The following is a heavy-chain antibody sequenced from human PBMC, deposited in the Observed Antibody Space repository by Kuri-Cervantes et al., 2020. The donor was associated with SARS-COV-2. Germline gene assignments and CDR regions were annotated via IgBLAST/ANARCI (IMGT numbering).Heavy chain of an antibody. Sequence: GESLKISCAAFGFTVSSTSMTWVRQAPGKGLESVSIIFSSGATFYADSVKDRFTVSTDRSENTLYLQMNSLRIEDTAVYYCARESTSEPLHHFHGLDVWGQGSTVTVSS. CDR3: ARESTSEPLHHFHGLDV. V-gene: IGHV3-66*01. CDR1: GFTVSSTS. J-gene: IGHJ6*02. CDR2: IFSSGAT. D-gene: IGHD1-14*01.